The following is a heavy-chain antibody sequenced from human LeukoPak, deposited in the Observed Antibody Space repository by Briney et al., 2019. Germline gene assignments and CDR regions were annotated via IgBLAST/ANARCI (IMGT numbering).Heavy chain of an antibody. CDR1: GGSISSYY. CDR3: AREYGDYVYGYYYYGMDV. V-gene: IGHV4-4*07. CDR2: IYTSGST. J-gene: IGHJ6*02. Sequence: SETLSLTCTVSGGSISSYYWSWIRQPAGKGLEWIGRIYTSGSTNYNPSLKSRVTISVDTSKNQFSLKLSSVTAADTAVYYCAREYGDYVYGYYYYGMDVWGQGTTVTVSS. D-gene: IGHD4-17*01.